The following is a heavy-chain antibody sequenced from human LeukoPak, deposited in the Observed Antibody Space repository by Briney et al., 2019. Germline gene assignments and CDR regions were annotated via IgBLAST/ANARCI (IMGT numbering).Heavy chain of an antibody. CDR1: GFTFSSYS. CDR2: ISTSSSYI. Sequence: GGSLRLSCAASGFTFSSYSMNWVRQAPGKGLEWVSSISTSSSYIYYADSVKGRFTISRDNAKNSLYLQMNSLRAEDMALYYCAKGGGGRLIYYYYMDVWGKGTTVTVSS. J-gene: IGHJ6*03. V-gene: IGHV3-21*04. D-gene: IGHD3-16*01. CDR3: AKGGGGRLIYYYYMDV.